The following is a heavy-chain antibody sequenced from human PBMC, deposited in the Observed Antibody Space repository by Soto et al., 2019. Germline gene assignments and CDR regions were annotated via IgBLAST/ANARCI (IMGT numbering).Heavy chain of an antibody. CDR3: ARNLSSCSSTSCPRPLDY. D-gene: IGHD2-2*01. V-gene: IGHV1-69*13. Sequence: SVKVSCKASGGTFSSYAISWVRQAPGQGLEWMGGIIPIFGTANYAQKFQGRVTITADESTSTAYMELSSLRSEDTAVYYCARNLSSCSSTSCPRPLDYWGQGTLVTVSS. J-gene: IGHJ4*02. CDR1: GGTFSSYA. CDR2: IIPIFGTA.